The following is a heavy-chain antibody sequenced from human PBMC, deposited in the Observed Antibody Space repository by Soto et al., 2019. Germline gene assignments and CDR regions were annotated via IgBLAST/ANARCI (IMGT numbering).Heavy chain of an antibody. CDR2: IGSTGAST. Sequence: PGGSVRLSCSASGFTFSHSAMHWVRQAPGKGLEYVAAIGSTGASTYYPGSVKGRFIISRGNSKNTLFLQMNSLRPEDTAVYYCVRGGGAYAGSSLWFDSWGQGTLVTVSS. CDR3: VRGGGAYAGSSLWFDS. V-gene: IGHV3-64D*06. J-gene: IGHJ5*01. CDR1: GFTFSHSA. D-gene: IGHD3-16*01.